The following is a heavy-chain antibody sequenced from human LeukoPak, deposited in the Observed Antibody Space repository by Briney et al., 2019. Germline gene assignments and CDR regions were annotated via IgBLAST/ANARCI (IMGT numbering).Heavy chain of an antibody. CDR1: GGSFSGYY. V-gene: IGHV4-59*12. CDR2: IYYSGST. D-gene: IGHD2-2*01. CDR3: ARVFYCSSTSCPLSFFDY. Sequence: PSETLSPTCAVYGGSFSGYYWSWIRQPPGKGLEWIGYIYYSGSTNYNPSLKSRVTISVDTSKNQFSLKLSSVTAADTAVYYCARVFYCSSTSCPLSFFDYWGQGTLVTVSS. J-gene: IGHJ4*02.